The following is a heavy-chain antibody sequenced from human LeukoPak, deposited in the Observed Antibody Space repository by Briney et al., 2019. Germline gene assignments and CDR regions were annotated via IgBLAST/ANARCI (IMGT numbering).Heavy chain of an antibody. Sequence: SETLSLTCAVYGLSFSGYYWSWIRQPPGKGLEWIGEINHSGSTNYNPSLKSRVTISVDTSKNQFSLKLSSVTAADTAVYYCARGMSSPAPPDAFDIWGQGTMVTVSS. V-gene: IGHV4-34*01. J-gene: IGHJ3*02. CDR2: INHSGST. D-gene: IGHD6-13*01. CDR1: GLSFSGYY. CDR3: ARGMSSPAPPDAFDI.